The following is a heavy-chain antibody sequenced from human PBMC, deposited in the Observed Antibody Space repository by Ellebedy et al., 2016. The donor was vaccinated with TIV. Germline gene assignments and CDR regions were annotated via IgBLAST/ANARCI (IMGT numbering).Heavy chain of an antibody. J-gene: IGHJ4*02. CDR3: VKERDGGWDY. CDR1: GSTFRSYG. D-gene: IGHD6-19*01. V-gene: IGHV3-23*01. CDR2: ISTTDGT. Sequence: GESLKISCEASGSTFRSYGMSWVRQAPGKGLEWVSSISTTDGTHYADSVKGRFTISRDNSKNTLYVQMNSLRAEDTALYYCVKERDGGWDYWGQGTLVTVSS.